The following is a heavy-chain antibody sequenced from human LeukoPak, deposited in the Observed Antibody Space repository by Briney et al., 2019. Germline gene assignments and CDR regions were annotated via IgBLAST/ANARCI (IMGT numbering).Heavy chain of an antibody. V-gene: IGHV5-10-1*01. CDR3: ARGYGSGSYYKQFDY. D-gene: IGHD3-10*01. CDR2: IDPSDSYT. CDR1: GYSFTSYW. Sequence: GESLKISCKGSGYSFTSYWISWVRQMPGKGLEWMGRIDPSDSYTNYSPSFQGHVTISADKSISTAYLQWSSLKASDTAMYYRARGYGSGSYYKQFDYWGQGTLVTVSS. J-gene: IGHJ4*02.